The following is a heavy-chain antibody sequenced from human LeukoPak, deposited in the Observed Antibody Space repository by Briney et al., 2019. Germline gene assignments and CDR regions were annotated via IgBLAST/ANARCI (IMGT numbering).Heavy chain of an antibody. D-gene: IGHD4-11*01. Sequence: NPSETLSLTCTVSGGSISSYYWSWIRQPPGKGLEWIGYIYYSGSTNHNPSLKSRVTISVDTSKNQFSLKLSSVTAADTAVYYCAARGLSNLVTDNYYYYYMDVWGKGTTVTVSS. J-gene: IGHJ6*03. CDR2: IYYSGST. CDR1: GGSISSYY. CDR3: AARGLSNLVTDNYYYYYMDV. V-gene: IGHV4-59*01.